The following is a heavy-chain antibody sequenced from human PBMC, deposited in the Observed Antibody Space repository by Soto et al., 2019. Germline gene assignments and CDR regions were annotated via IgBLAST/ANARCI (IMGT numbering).Heavy chain of an antibody. CDR3: AGEENWSDGICYSEYFQR. J-gene: IGHJ1*01. CDR2: VNPSGGST. Sequence: QVQLVQSGAEVKKPGASVKVSCKASGYIFTAYSMHWVRQAPGQGLEWMGVVNPSGGSTNYAQKFQGRITRNRDTSTSTVYMDLSSLTSEGAAVYYCAGEENWSDGICYSEYFQRWGQGTLVTVSS. V-gene: IGHV1-46*01. CDR1: GYIFTAYS. D-gene: IGHD2-15*01.